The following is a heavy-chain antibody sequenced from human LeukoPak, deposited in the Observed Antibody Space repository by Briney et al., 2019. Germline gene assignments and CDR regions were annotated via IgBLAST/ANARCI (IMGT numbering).Heavy chain of an antibody. V-gene: IGHV5-51*01. CDR1: GYGFTSYW. CDR2: IYPGDSDT. CDR3: ARIAVAGRVNYYYYYMDV. D-gene: IGHD6-19*01. J-gene: IGHJ6*03. Sequence: GESLKISCKGSGYGFTSYWIGWVRQMPGKGLEWMGIIYPGDSDTRYSPPFQGQVTISADKSISTAYLQWSSLKASDTAMYYCARIAVAGRVNYYYYYMDVWGKGTTVTISS.